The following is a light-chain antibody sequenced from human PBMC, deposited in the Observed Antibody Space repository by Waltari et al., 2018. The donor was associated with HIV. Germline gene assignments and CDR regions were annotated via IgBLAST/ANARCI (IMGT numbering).Light chain of an antibody. V-gene: IGKV3D-20*01. CDR3: QQYSSWPWT. Sequence: VLTQSPVSLCLSPGERATLSCGASQTINSNFLAWDQQGLRLPPSLRIYDASMRASEAPDRFSGAGSVTDFTLTINRLKPEESAVYCCQQYSSWPWTLGQGTKV. CDR2: DAS. CDR1: QTINSNF. J-gene: IGKJ1*01.